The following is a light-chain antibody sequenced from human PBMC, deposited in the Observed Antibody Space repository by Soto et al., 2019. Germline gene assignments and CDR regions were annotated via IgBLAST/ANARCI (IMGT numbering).Light chain of an antibody. Sequence: EIVLTQSPGTLSLSPGERATLSSRASQSVSSSYLAWYQQKPGQAPRRLIYDASTRATGIPDRISGSGSGTDFTLTISRLEPEDFAVYYCQLYGSSPWTFGQGTRVEIK. J-gene: IGKJ1*01. CDR1: QSVSSSY. CDR3: QLYGSSPWT. CDR2: DAS. V-gene: IGKV3-20*01.